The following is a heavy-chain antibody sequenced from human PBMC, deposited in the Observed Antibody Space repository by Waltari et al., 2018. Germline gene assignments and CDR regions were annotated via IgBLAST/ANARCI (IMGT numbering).Heavy chain of an antibody. Sequence: EVQLVESGGGLVQPGGSLRLSCAASGFTFSSYWMSWVRQAPGKGLEWVANIKQDGSEKYDVDSVKGRFTISRDNSKNTLYLQMNSLRGEDTAVYYCARGLGYCSGGSCSYYYYGMDVWGQGTTVTVSS. J-gene: IGHJ6*02. CDR2: IKQDGSEK. V-gene: IGHV3-7*04. D-gene: IGHD2-15*01. CDR1: GFTFSSYW. CDR3: ARGLGYCSGGSCSYYYYGMDV.